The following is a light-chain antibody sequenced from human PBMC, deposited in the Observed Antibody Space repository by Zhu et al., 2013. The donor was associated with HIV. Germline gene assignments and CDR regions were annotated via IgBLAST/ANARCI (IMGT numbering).Light chain of an antibody. CDR3: QQYNSYSPNT. CDR2: FGS. CDR1: QDIRNA. V-gene: IGKV1-13*02. J-gene: IGKJ2*01. Sequence: AIQLTQSPSSLSSSVGDRVTITCRASQDIRNALAWYQQMPGKSPQLLIYFGSTLESGVPSRFSGSGSGTDFTLAISSLQPEDIATYYCQQYNSYSPNTFGQGTKLEIK.